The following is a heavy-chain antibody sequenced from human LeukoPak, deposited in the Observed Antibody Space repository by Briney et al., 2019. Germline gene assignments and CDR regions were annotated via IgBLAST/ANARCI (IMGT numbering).Heavy chain of an antibody. CDR3: ARDHGDHGTDY. J-gene: IGHJ4*02. V-gene: IGHV6-1*01. CDR2: TYYRSKWYN. Sequence: RTYYRSKWYNDYAVSVKSRITINPDTSKNQFSLQLNSVTPEDTAVYYCARDHGDHGTDYWGQGTLVTVSS. D-gene: IGHD4-17*01.